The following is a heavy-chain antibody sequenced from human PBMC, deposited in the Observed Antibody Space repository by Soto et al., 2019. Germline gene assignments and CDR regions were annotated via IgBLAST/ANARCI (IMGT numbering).Heavy chain of an antibody. V-gene: IGHV3-30-3*01. D-gene: IGHD3-9*01. CDR3: ARDSFYDILTGYPYYGMDV. CDR1: GFTFSSYA. J-gene: IGHJ6*02. Sequence: GGSLRLCCAASGFTFSSYAMHWVRQAPGKGLEWVAVISYDGSNKYYADSVKGRFTISRDNSKNTLYLQMNSLRAEDTAVYYCARDSFYDILTGYPYYGMDVWGQGTTVTVSS. CDR2: ISYDGSNK.